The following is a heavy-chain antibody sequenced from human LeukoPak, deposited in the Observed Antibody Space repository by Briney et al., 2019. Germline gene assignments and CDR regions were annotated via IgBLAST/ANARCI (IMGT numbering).Heavy chain of an antibody. CDR2: ISFDGRNI. D-gene: IGHD3-10*01. CDR1: GLTFSSYG. J-gene: IGHJ4*02. CDR3: AKDRGSWRVRGVIINY. Sequence: GGSLRLSCAASGLTFSSYGMHWDRQAPGKGLEWVAVISFDGRNIYYADSVKGRFTISRDNSKNTLYLQMNSLRAEDTAVYYCAKDRGSWRVRGVIINYWGQGTLVTVSS. V-gene: IGHV3-30*18.